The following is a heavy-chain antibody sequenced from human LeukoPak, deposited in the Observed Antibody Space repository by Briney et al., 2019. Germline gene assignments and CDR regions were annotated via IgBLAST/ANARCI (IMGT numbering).Heavy chain of an antibody. D-gene: IGHD3-10*01. Sequence: GGSLRLSCAASGFTFSSYEMNWVRQAPGKGLEWVSYISSSGSTIYYADSVKGRFPISRVNAKNSLYLQMNSLRAEDTAVYYCARIIYYGSGSYYKHGWFDPWGQGTLVTVSS. CDR2: ISSSGSTI. CDR1: GFTFSSYE. CDR3: ARIIYYGSGSYYKHGWFDP. J-gene: IGHJ5*02. V-gene: IGHV3-48*03.